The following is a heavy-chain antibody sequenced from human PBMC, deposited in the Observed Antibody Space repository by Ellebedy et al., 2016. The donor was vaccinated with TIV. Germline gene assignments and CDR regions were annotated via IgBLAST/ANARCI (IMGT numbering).Heavy chain of an antibody. V-gene: IGHV4-59*01. J-gene: IGHJ4*02. CDR1: GGSISTYY. D-gene: IGHD3-3*01. CDR2: VSDTGRT. Sequence: SETLSLTXTVSGGSISTYYWNWIRQPPGKGLEWIGYVSDTGRTNYNPSLKSRVTISVDTSKNYFSLKLSSVTAADTAVYYCTRLYGFWSGYPNFDYWGQGTLVTVSS. CDR3: TRLYGFWSGYPNFDY.